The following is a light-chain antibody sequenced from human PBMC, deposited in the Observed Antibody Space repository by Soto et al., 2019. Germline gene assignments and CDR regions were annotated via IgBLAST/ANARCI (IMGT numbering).Light chain of an antibody. V-gene: IGLV2-23*01. CDR3: CSYAGDSTYV. J-gene: IGLJ1*01. Sequence: QSALTQPASMSGSPEQSITISCTGTSSDVGNYNLVSWYQQHPGKAPKLMIYEGSKRPSGVSNRFSGSKSGNTASLTISGLQAEDEADYFYCSYAGDSTYVFGTGTKLTVL. CDR1: SSDVGNYNL. CDR2: EGS.